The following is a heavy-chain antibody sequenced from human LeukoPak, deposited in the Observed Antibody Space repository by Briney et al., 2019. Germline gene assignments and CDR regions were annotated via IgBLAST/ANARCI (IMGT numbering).Heavy chain of an antibody. V-gene: IGHV4-4*07. D-gene: IGHD6-19*01. CDR1: GGSISSYY. CDR3: ATSSGWANLVTPIGDYYYGMDV. J-gene: IGHJ6*02. Sequence: SETLSLTCTVSGGSISSYYWSWIRQPAGKGLEWIGRIYTSGSTNYNPSLKSRVTMSVDTSKNQFSLKLSSVTAADTAVYYCATSSGWANLVTPIGDYYYGMDVWGQGTTVTVSS. CDR2: IYTSGST.